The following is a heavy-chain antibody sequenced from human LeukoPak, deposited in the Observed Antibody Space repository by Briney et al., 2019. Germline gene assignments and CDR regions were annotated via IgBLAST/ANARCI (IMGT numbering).Heavy chain of an antibody. Sequence: ASVKVSCKASGYTFTSYGISWVRQAPGQGLEWMGWISAYNGNTNYAQKFQGRVTMTRDTSISTAYMELSRLRSDDTAVYYCARGATRLRLGELSLKFDYWGQGTLVTVSS. V-gene: IGHV1-18*01. CDR3: ARGATRLRLGELSLKFDY. J-gene: IGHJ4*02. D-gene: IGHD3-16*02. CDR1: GYTFTSYG. CDR2: ISAYNGNT.